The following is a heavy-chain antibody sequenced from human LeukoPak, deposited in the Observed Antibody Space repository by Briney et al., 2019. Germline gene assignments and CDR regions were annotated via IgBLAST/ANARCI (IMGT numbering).Heavy chain of an antibody. J-gene: IGHJ4*02. Sequence: SQTLSLTCTVSGGSISSGGYYWSWIRQHPGKVLEWIGYIYYSGSTYYNPSLKSRVTISVDTSKNQFSLKLSSVTAADTAVYYCARENWNYFDYWGQGTLVTVSS. D-gene: IGHD1-1*01. CDR2: IYYSGST. CDR3: ARENWNYFDY. V-gene: IGHV4-31*03. CDR1: GGSISSGGYY.